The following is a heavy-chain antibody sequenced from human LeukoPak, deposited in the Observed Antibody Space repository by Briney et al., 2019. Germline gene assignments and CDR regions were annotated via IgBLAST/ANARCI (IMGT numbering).Heavy chain of an antibody. V-gene: IGHV4-59*11. CDR3: ASAEGDDKFDY. J-gene: IGHJ4*02. D-gene: IGHD5-24*01. CDR2: IYYSGST. CDR1: GGSFSDHY. Sequence: SETLSLTCAAYGGSFSDHYWSWIRQPPGKGLEWIGYIYYSGSTNYNPSLKSRVTISVDTSKNQFSLKLSSVTAADTAVYYCASAEGDDKFDYWGQGTLVTVSS.